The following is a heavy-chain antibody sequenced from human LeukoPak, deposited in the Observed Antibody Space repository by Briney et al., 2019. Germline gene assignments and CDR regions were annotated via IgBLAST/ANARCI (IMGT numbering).Heavy chain of an antibody. CDR3: ARYCTNGVCYVLSGGWFDP. V-gene: IGHV4-59*01. CDR1: GGSISSYY. D-gene: IGHD2-8*01. CDR2: IYYSGST. Sequence: TSETLSLTCTVPGGSISSYYWSWIRQPPGKGLEWIGYIYYSGSTNYNPSLKSRVTISVDTSKNQFSLKLSSVTAADTAVYYCARYCTNGVCYVLSGGWFDPWGQGTLVTVSS. J-gene: IGHJ5*02.